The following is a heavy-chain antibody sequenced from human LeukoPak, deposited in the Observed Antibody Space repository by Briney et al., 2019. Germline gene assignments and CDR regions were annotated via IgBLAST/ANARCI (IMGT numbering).Heavy chain of an antibody. CDR3: ARQGYTASYYFLDY. CDR2: IYATGST. CDR1: GDSIRGYW. D-gene: IGHD1-26*01. Sequence: NPSGTLSLTCDVSGDSIRGYWWGWVRQPAGKGLEWIGRIYATGSTKFNPSLKSRLTMSMDTSTNQFSLKLTSVTAADTAVYFCARQGYTASYYFLDYWSQGTLNTVSS. V-gene: IGHV4-4*07. J-gene: IGHJ4*02.